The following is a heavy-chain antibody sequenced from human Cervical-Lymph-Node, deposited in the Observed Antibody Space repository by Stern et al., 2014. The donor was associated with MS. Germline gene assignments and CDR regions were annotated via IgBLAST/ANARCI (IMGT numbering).Heavy chain of an antibody. CDR3: ARTAYLGYYFEY. V-gene: IGHV1-18*01. CDR2: ISPYIGNT. CDR1: DYTFTSYG. J-gene: IGHJ4*02. D-gene: IGHD2/OR15-2a*01. Sequence: VQLVESGTEVKKPGASVKVSCKAADYTFTSYGISWVRQAPGQGLEWMGWISPYIGNTKYPEKFQGRVTMTTDTSRSTAYMEVRSLRSDDTAVYYCARTAYLGYYFEYWGQGTLVTVSS.